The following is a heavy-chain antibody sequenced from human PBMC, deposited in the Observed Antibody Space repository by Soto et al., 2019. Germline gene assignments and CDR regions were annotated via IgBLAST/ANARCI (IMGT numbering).Heavy chain of an antibody. CDR2: IIPIFRTA. J-gene: IGHJ6*02. D-gene: IGHD2-15*01. V-gene: IGHV1-69*05. CDR1: GGTFSSYA. CDR3: ASVETQRYYYGMDV. Sequence: QVQLVQSGAEVKKPGSSVKVSCKASGGTFSSYAISWVRQAPGQGLEWMGGIIPIFRTADYEQKFEARVTITTDESTSTAYMELSSLTSEDTAVYYCASVETQRYYYGMDVWGQGTTVTVSS.